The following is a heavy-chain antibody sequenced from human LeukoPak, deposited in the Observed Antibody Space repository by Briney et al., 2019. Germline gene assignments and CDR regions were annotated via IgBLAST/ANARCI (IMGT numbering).Heavy chain of an antibody. Sequence: GGSLRLSCAASGFTFSSYSMNWVRQAPGKGLEWVSSISGTSEYIYYADSVKGRFTISRDNGQNSLYLQMNSLRAEDTAVYYCARREPQGCSGTSCFAGPVGHWGQGTLVTVSS. CDR1: GFTFSSYS. CDR2: ISGTSEYI. V-gene: IGHV3-21*06. CDR3: ARREPQGCSGTSCFAGPVGH. J-gene: IGHJ4*02. D-gene: IGHD2-2*01.